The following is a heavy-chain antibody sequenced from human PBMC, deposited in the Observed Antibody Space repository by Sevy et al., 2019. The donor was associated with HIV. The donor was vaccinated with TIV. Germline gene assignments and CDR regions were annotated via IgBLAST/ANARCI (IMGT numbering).Heavy chain of an antibody. CDR2: IKKDGTEK. CDR3: ARDCSSTTCLWGLDF. D-gene: IGHD2-2*01. Sequence: GGSLRLSCAASGFTFSNYWMSWVRQAPGKGLEWVATIKKDGTEKYYVDSVRGRFTMSRDNDKNSLYLQMNSLRVEDTALYYCARDCSSTTCLWGLDFWGQGTTVTVSS. J-gene: IGHJ6*02. V-gene: IGHV3-7*03. CDR1: GFTFSNYW.